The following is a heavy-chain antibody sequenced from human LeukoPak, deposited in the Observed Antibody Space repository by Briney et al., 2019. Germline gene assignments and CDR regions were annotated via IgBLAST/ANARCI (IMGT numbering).Heavy chain of an antibody. D-gene: IGHD3-22*01. CDR3: VRSSGYSTSYYYYGMDV. J-gene: IGHJ6*02. V-gene: IGHV4-59*08. Sequence: SETLSLTCSVSGGSLGTYCWSWIRQPPGKGLEWIGNIYYSGSTNYNSSLNSRVTISIDTSKNQFSLRLSSVTAADTAVYYCVRSSGYSTSYYYYGMDVWGQGTTVTVSS. CDR2: IYYSGST. CDR1: GGSLGTYC.